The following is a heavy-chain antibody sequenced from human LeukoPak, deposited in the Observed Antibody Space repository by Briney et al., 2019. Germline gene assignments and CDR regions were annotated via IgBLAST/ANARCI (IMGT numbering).Heavy chain of an antibody. V-gene: IGHV1-69*05. J-gene: IGHJ1*01. Sequence: ASVKVSCKASGGTFSSYDISWVRQAPGQGLEWMGGIIPIFGTANYAQKLQGRVTITTDESTSTAYMELSGPRSEDTAVYYCASLPPGYSSGWSAAEYFQHWGQGTLVTVSS. CDR1: GGTFSSYD. D-gene: IGHD6-19*01. CDR2: IIPIFGTA. CDR3: ASLPPGYSSGWSAAEYFQH.